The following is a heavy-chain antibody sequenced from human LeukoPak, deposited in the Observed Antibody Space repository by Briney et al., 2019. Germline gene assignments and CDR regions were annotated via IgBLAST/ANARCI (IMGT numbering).Heavy chain of an antibody. CDR1: GYTFTSYG. CDR3: ARNHKRYCSGGSCQAPFDY. V-gene: IGHV1-18*01. CDR2: ISAYNGNT. D-gene: IGHD2-15*01. Sequence: ASVKVSCKASGYTFTSYGISWVRQAPGQGLEWMGWISAYNGNTNYALKLQGRVTMTTDTSTSTAYMELRSLRSDDTAVYYCARNHKRYCSGGSCQAPFDYWGQGTLVTVSS. J-gene: IGHJ4*02.